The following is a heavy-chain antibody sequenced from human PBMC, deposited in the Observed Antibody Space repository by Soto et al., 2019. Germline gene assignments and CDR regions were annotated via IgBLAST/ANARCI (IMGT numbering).Heavy chain of an antibody. V-gene: IGHV3-23*01. CDR3: AKDTYYDFWRGSGMDV. J-gene: IGHJ6*02. Sequence: PGGSLRLSCAASGFTFSSYAMSWVRQAPGKGLEWVSAISGSGGSTYYADSVKGRFTISRDNSKNTLYLQMNSLRAEDTAVYYCAKDTYYDFWRGSGMDVWGQGTTVTVSS. CDR1: GFTFSSYA. D-gene: IGHD3-3*01. CDR2: ISGSGGST.